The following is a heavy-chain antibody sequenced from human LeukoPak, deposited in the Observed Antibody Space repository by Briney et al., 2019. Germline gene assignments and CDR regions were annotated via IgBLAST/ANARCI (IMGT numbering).Heavy chain of an antibody. CDR3: AKSNGYGLIDI. V-gene: IGHV4-34*01. Sequence: PSETLSLTCAVYGGSFSGYYWSWIRQPPGKGLEWIGEINHSGSTNYNPSLKSRVTIPVDTSKNQFSLKLSSVTAADTAVYYCAKSNGYGLIDIWGQGTMVTVSS. J-gene: IGHJ3*02. CDR1: GGSFSGYY. D-gene: IGHD3-22*01. CDR2: INHSGST.